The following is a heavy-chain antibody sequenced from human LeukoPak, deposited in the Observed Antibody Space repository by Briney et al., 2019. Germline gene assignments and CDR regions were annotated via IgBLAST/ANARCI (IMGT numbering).Heavy chain of an antibody. J-gene: IGHJ4*02. CDR1: GFTFSSYA. V-gene: IGHV3-23*01. Sequence: GGSLRLSCAASGFTFSSYAMSWVRQAPGKGLEWVSAISGSGGSTYYADSVKGRFTISRDNSKNTLYLQMNSLRAEDTAVYYCAKDPSYDILTGYFDYWGQGTLVTVSS. CDR3: AKDPSYDILTGYFDY. D-gene: IGHD3-9*01. CDR2: ISGSGGST.